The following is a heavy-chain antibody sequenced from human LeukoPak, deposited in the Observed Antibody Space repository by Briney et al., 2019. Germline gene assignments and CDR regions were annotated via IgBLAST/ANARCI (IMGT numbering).Heavy chain of an antibody. D-gene: IGHD3-10*01. J-gene: IGHJ4*02. Sequence: GVSLRLSCATSDFPVSDNYMSWVRQAPGRGLEWVSVISNDGVTDYADSVKGRFTISRDDSNDTVFLQMSSLRPEDTAVYYCGGSGSYYTPSYYWGQGTLVTVSS. CDR1: DFPVSDNY. CDR3: GGSGSYYTPSYY. CDR2: ISNDGVT. V-gene: IGHV3-53*01.